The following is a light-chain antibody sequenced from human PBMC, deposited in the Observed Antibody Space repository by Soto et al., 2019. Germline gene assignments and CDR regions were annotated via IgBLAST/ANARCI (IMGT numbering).Light chain of an antibody. CDR1: QSIDTY. Sequence: IQMTQSPSSLSAYVGDRVTITSRASQSIDTYLIWYQQKPGKAPKFLIYAASSLRSGVPSRFSGGGSGTDFTLTISSLQPEDFATYYCQQSHSTPLLFGQGTKVDIK. CDR2: AAS. CDR3: QQSHSTPLL. V-gene: IGKV1-39*01. J-gene: IGKJ1*01.